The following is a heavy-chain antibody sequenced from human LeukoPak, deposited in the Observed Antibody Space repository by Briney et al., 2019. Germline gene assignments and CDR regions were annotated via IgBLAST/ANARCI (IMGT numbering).Heavy chain of an antibody. J-gene: IGHJ4*02. CDR3: AKPSPPYYYDSSGYYYPLVY. D-gene: IGHD3-22*01. V-gene: IGHV3-30*04. Sequence: GGSLRLSCAASGFTFSNYAMHWVRQAPGKGLEWVAVISYDGSNKYNADSVKGRFTITRDNSKNTLYLRMNSLRAEDTAVYYCAKPSPPYYYDSSGYYYPLVYWGQGTLVTVSS. CDR2: ISYDGSNK. CDR1: GFTFSNYA.